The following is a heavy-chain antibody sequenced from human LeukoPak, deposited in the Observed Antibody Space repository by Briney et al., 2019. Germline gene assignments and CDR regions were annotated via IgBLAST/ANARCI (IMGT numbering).Heavy chain of an antibody. D-gene: IGHD1-26*01. Sequence: GGSLRLSCAASGFTFSSYGMHWVRQAPGKGLEWVANIKQDGSEKYYVDSVKGRFTISRDNAKNSLYLQMNSLRAEDTAVYYCAKGHYSGSPGAFDIWGQGTMVTVSS. J-gene: IGHJ3*02. V-gene: IGHV3-7*03. CDR2: IKQDGSEK. CDR3: AKGHYSGSPGAFDI. CDR1: GFTFSSYG.